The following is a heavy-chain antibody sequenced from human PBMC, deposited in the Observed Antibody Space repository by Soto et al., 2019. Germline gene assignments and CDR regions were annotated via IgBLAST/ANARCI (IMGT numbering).Heavy chain of an antibody. D-gene: IGHD6-13*01. CDR2: ISAYNGNT. CDR3: ARAIAAAAPIYYYYGMDV. V-gene: IGHV1-18*01. J-gene: IGHJ6*02. Sequence: ASVKVSCKGSGYTFTSYGISWVRQAPGQGLEWMGWISAYNGNTNYAQKLQGRVTMTTDTSTSTAYMELRSLRSDDTAVYYCARAIAAAAPIYYYYGMDVWGQGTTVTVSS. CDR1: GYTFTSYG.